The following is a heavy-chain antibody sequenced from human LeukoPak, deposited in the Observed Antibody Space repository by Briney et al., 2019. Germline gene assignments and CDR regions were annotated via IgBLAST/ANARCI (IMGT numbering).Heavy chain of an antibody. D-gene: IGHD3-10*01. CDR2: IKQDGSEK. CDR1: GFTFSSYL. J-gene: IGHJ4*02. CDR3: AREGITMIRSFDY. V-gene: IGHV3-7*01. Sequence: AGGSLRLSCAASGFTFSSYLMSWVRQAPGKGLEWVANIKQDGSEKYYVDSVKGRFTISRDNAKNSLYLQMNSLRAEDTAVYYCAREGITMIRSFDYWGQGTLVTVSS.